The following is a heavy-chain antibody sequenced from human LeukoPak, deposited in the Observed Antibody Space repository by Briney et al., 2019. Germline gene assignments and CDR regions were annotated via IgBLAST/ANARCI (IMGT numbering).Heavy chain of an antibody. Sequence: QPGRSLRLSCRTSGFTFGDYAMSWVRQAPGKGLEWVGFIRTKAYGGTPEYAASVKGRFTISRDDFKSIAYLQVNSLKTEDTAVYFCSGTSYVWGSYRSLDFWGQGTLVTVSS. D-gene: IGHD3-16*02. CDR2: IRTKAYGGTP. CDR1: GFTFGDYA. CDR3: SGTSYVWGSYRSLDF. V-gene: IGHV3-49*04. J-gene: IGHJ4*02.